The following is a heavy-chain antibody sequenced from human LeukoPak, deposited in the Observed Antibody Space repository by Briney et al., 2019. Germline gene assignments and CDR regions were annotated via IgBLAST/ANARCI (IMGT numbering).Heavy chain of an antibody. D-gene: IGHD3-16*02. J-gene: IGHJ4*02. Sequence: PGGSLRLSCAASGFTVSSNYMSWVRQAPGKGLEWVSVIYSGGSTYYADSVKGRFTISRDNSKNTLYLQMNSLRAEDTAVYYCARGIMIMFGGVIVTYYFDYWGQGTLVTVSS. CDR2: IYSGGST. V-gene: IGHV3-66*01. CDR3: ARGIMIMFGGVIVTYYFDY. CDR1: GFTVSSNY.